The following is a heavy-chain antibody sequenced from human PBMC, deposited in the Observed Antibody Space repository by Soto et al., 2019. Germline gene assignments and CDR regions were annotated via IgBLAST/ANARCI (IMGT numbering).Heavy chain of an antibody. CDR1: GGTFSTYG. V-gene: IGHV1-69*01. CDR3: ASHGELLQAVYGFDS. CDR2: IIPILRTA. D-gene: IGHD1-26*01. Sequence: QVQLVQSGAEVKKPGSSVKVSCKASGGTFSTYGISWVRQAPGQGLEWMGGIIPILRTANYAQKFQGRVTINADESTSTAYMELSSLRSEDTAVYYCASHGELLQAVYGFDSWGQGTLVTVSS. J-gene: IGHJ4*02.